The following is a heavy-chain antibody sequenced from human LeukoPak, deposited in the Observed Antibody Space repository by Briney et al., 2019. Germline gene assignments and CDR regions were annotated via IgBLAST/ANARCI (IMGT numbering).Heavy chain of an antibody. Sequence: GASVKVSCKASGYTFTGYYMHWVRQAPRQGLEWMGWSNPNTGGTNFAQKFQGRVSMTSDTSVGAAYMGLSSLTSDGTAMYYCARVSFCTVVVCPYYFDYWGKGTLVTVSS. D-gene: IGHD2-8*02. V-gene: IGHV1-2*02. CDR2: SNPNTGGT. CDR1: GYTFTGYY. J-gene: IGHJ4*02. CDR3: ARVSFCTVVVCPYYFDY.